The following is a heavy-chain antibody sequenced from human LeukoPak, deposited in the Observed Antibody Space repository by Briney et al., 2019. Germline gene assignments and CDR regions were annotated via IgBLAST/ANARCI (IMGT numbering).Heavy chain of an antibody. Sequence: SVKVSCKVSGYTLTELSMHWVRQAPGKGLEWMGGFDPEDGETIYAQKFQGRVTMTEDTSTDTAYMELSSLRSEDTAVYYCSTGDPPYYYGSSGYYAFGDIWGQGTMVTVSS. CDR2: FDPEDGET. D-gene: IGHD3-22*01. V-gene: IGHV1-24*01. J-gene: IGHJ3*02. CDR3: STGDPPYYYGSSGYYAFGDI. CDR1: GYTLTELS.